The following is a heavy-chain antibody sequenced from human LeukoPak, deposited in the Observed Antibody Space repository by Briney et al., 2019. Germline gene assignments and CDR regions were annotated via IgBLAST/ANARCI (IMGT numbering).Heavy chain of an antibody. Sequence: GGSLRLSCAASGFTFSSYAMHWVRQAPGKGLEWVAVIWYDGSNKYYADSVKGRFTISRDNSKNTLYLQMNSLRAEDTAVYYCARGPSSSSFSWFDPWGQGTLVTVSS. V-gene: IGHV3-33*08. CDR1: GFTFSSYA. D-gene: IGHD6-13*01. J-gene: IGHJ5*02. CDR3: ARGPSSSSFSWFDP. CDR2: IWYDGSNK.